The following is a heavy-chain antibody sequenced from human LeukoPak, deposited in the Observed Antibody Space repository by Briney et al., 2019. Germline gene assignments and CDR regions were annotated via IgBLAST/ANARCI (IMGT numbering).Heavy chain of an antibody. V-gene: IGHV4-59*01. CDR1: GGSFSGYY. J-gene: IGHJ4*02. D-gene: IGHD3-10*01. Sequence: SETLSLTCAVYGGSFSGYYWSWIRQPPGKGLEWIGYIYYSGSTNYNPSLKSRVTISVDTSKNQFSLKLSSVTAADTAVYYCARGRWFGELTIDYWGQGTLVTVSS. CDR2: IYYSGST. CDR3: ARGRWFGELTIDY.